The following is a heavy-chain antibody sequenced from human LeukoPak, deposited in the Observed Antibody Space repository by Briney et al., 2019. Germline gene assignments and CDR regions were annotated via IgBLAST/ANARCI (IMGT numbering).Heavy chain of an antibody. CDR3: ARHTRKGAYCSSSSRYHGLDV. CDR2: IRNKGNSYTT. D-gene: IGHD2-2*01. J-gene: IGHJ6*02. V-gene: IGHV3-72*01. Sequence: GGSLRLSCAASGFTFSDHYMDWVRQAPGKGLEWVGHIRNKGNSYTTEYAASVKGRFTISRDDSKNSLFLQMNSLKTEDTAVYCCARHTRKGAYCSSSSRYHGLDVWGQGTTVTVSS. CDR1: GFTFSDHY.